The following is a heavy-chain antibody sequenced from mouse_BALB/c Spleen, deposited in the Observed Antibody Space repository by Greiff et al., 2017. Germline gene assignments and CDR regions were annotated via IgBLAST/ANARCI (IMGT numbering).Heavy chain of an antibody. CDR1: GFTFSDYY. CDR2: ISDGGSYT. V-gene: IGHV5-4*02. CDR3: ASGNWGSPFAY. D-gene: IGHD2-1*01. J-gene: IGHJ3*01. Sequence: EVKLVESGGGLVKPGGSLKLSCAASGFTFSDYYMYWVRQTPEKRLEWVATISDGGSYTYYPDSVKGRFTISRDNAKNNLYLQMSSLKSEDTARYYWASGNWGSPFAYWGQGTLVTVSA.